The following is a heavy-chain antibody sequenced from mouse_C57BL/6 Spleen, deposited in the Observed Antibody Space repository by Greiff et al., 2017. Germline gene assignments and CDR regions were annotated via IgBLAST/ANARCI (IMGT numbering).Heavy chain of an antibody. CDR1: GYSITSGYY. CDR2: ISYDGSN. Sequence: EVQLQESGPGLVKPSQSLSLTCSVTGYSITSGYYWNWIRQFPGNKLEWMGYISYDGSNNYNPSLKNRISITRDTSKNQFFLKLNSVTTEDTATYYCARGDGNYVGYWGQGTLVTVSA. D-gene: IGHD2-1*01. CDR3: ARGDGNYVGY. J-gene: IGHJ3*01. V-gene: IGHV3-6*01.